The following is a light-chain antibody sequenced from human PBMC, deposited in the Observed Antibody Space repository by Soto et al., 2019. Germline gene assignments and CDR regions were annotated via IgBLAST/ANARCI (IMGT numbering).Light chain of an antibody. CDR2: KAP. CDR1: QRISSW. V-gene: IGKV1-5*03. Sequence: IQMTQSPSTLSASVGDRVSITCRARQRISSWLSWYQQKPGKAPKLLLYKAPSLQTVVPSRFSGSGSGTEFTLTIISLQPDDFATYYGQQYNGYSTFGPGTQAELK. J-gene: IGKJ1*01. CDR3: QQYNGYST.